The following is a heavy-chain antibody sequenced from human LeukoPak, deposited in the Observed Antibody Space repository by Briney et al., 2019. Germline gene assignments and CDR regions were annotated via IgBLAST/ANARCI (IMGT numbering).Heavy chain of an antibody. J-gene: IGHJ4*02. CDR3: ARWKGPYGSGTYYDS. D-gene: IGHD3-10*01. CDR2: VSWNGAYT. Sequence: GGSLRLSCAASGFPFDDYGMSWVRLAPGKGLERVSGVSWNGAYTEYADSVRGRFTISRDNAKKSLYLQMNSLRVDDTALYYCARWKGPYGSGTYYDSWGQGTLVSVS. CDR1: GFPFDDYG. V-gene: IGHV3-20*04.